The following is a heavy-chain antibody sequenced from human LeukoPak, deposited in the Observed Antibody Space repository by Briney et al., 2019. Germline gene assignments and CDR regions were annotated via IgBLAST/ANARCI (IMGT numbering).Heavy chain of an antibody. Sequence: GASVKVSCKASGYTFSSYGISWVRQAPGHGLEWMGWISAYNGNTNYAQKLQGRVTMTTDTSTSTAYMELRSLRSDDTAVYYCAKEPMIGYYYDYWGQGTLVTVSS. CDR1: GYTFSSYG. CDR3: AKEPMIGYYYDY. D-gene: IGHD3-10*02. J-gene: IGHJ4*02. V-gene: IGHV1-18*01. CDR2: ISAYNGNT.